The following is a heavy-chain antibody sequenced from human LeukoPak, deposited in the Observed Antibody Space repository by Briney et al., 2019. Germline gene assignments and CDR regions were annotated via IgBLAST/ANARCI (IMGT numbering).Heavy chain of an antibody. Sequence: AGGSLRLSCAASGFTFSNHDMSWVRQAPGQGLEWVSSISDSGSHTYYADSVKGRFTISRDNSKNTLFLQMNSLRAEDTAVYYCSKHWDFWGQGILVPVSS. CDR2: ISDSGSHT. CDR1: GFTFSNHD. V-gene: IGHV3-23*01. CDR3: SKHWDF. D-gene: IGHD1-1*01. J-gene: IGHJ4*02.